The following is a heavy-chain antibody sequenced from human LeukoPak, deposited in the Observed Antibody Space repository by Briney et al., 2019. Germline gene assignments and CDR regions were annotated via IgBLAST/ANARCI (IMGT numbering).Heavy chain of an antibody. D-gene: IGHD1-26*01. V-gene: IGHV4-59*01. CDR3: ARDPGVVGATGWFDP. CDR1: GGSISSYC. J-gene: IGHJ5*02. Sequence: SETLSLTCTVSGGSISSYCWSWIRQPPGKGLEWIGYIYYSGSTNYNPSLKSRVTISVDTSKNQFSLKLSSVTAADTAVYYWARDPGVVGATGWFDPWGQGTLVTVSS. CDR2: IYYSGST.